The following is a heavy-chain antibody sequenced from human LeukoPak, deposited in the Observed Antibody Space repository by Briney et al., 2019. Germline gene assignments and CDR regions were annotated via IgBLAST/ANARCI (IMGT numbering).Heavy chain of an antibody. CDR1: GFTFDDYA. V-gene: IGHV3-9*01. CDR3: AKGDCSSTSCYTDY. J-gene: IGHJ4*02. D-gene: IGHD2-2*02. Sequence: GRSLRLSCAASGFTFDDYAMHLVRLAPGKGLEWVSGRSRNSGSIGYADSVTGRFTISRDNAKNSLYLQMNSLRAEDTALYYCAKGDCSSTSCYTDYWGQRTLVTVSS. CDR2: RSRNSGSI.